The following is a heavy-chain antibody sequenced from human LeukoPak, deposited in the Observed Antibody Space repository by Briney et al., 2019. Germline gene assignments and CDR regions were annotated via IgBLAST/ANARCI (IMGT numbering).Heavy chain of an antibody. CDR1: GGSISSSSYY. CDR3: ASLRRTTVTTLGYYMDV. CDR2: IYYSGST. D-gene: IGHD4-17*01. Sequence: SETLSLTCTVSGGSISSSSYYWGWIRQPPGKGLEWIGSIYYSGSTYYNPSLKSRVTISVDTSKNQFSLKLSSVTAADTAVYYCASLRRTTVTTLGYYMDVWGKGTTVTVSS. V-gene: IGHV4-39*07. J-gene: IGHJ6*03.